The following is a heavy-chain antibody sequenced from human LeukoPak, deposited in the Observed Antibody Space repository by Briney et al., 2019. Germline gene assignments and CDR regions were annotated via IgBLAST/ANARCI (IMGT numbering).Heavy chain of an antibody. J-gene: IGHJ3*02. D-gene: IGHD6-19*01. CDR3: ARVSSGLYDAFDI. V-gene: IGHV4-39*07. Sequence: SETLSLTCTVSGDSINDSSYFWGWIRQPPGKGLEWIANVYYSGTTYYNPSLQSRVTISVDTSKNQFSLKLSSVTAADTAVYYCARVSSGLYDAFDIWGQGTMVAVSS. CDR2: VYYSGTT. CDR1: GDSINDSSYF.